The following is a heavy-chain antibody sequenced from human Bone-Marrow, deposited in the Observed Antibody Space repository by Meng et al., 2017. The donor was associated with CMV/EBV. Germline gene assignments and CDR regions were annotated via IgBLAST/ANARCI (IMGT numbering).Heavy chain of an antibody. J-gene: IGHJ5*02. V-gene: IGHV1-8*02. CDR2: MNPNSGNT. CDR3: ARSGAPWGIAVAGTYWFDP. Sequence: ASVKVSCKASGYTFTSYDINWVQQATGQGLEWMGWMNPNSGNTGYAQKFQGRVTMTRNTSISTAYMELSSLRSEDTAVYYCARSGAPWGIAVAGTYWFDPWGQGTLVTVSS. CDR1: GYTFTSYD. D-gene: IGHD6-19*01.